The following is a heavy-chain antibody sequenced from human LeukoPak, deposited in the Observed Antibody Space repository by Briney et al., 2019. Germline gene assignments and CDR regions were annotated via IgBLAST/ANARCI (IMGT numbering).Heavy chain of an antibody. V-gene: IGHV3-74*01. D-gene: IGHD3-3*01. CDR1: GFTFSSNW. CDR2: INSDGSTT. CDR3: ASGLTYYDFWSGVIGN. Sequence: GGSLRLSCAASGFTFSSNWMHWVRQAPGKGLVWVSRINSDGSTTSYADSVRGRFTISRDNAKNTVYLQMNSLRAEDTAVYYCASGLTYYDFWSGVIGNWGQGTLVTVSS. J-gene: IGHJ4*02.